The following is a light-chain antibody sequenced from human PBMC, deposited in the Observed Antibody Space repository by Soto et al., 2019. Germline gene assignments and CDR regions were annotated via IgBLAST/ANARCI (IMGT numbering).Light chain of an antibody. V-gene: IGKV3-11*01. CDR1: QSVSSY. CDR3: QQRSNWPPVT. CDR2: DAS. Sequence: EIVLTQSPGTLSLSQGERATLSCRASQSVSSYLAWYQQKPGQAPRLLIYDASNRATGIPARFSGSGSAIDFTLTISSLEPEDFAVYYGQQRSNWPPVTFGGGTKVEI. J-gene: IGKJ4*01.